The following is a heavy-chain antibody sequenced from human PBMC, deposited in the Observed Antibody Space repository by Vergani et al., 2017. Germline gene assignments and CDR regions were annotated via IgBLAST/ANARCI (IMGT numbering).Heavy chain of an antibody. CDR3: ARDLAYCHEGSCAL. J-gene: IGHJ4*02. Sequence: QVQLVQSGGGVVQPGGSLRLSCVASGFTFNRYGMQWVRQAPGKGLEWVAYVLFDGSNEYYADSVKGRFIVSRDNSNDALYLQMNSLRTDDTAVYYCARDLAYCHEGSCALWGQGSVVPSPQ. CDR2: VLFDGSNE. D-gene: IGHD2-15*01. V-gene: IGHV3-30*02. CDR1: GFTFNRYG.